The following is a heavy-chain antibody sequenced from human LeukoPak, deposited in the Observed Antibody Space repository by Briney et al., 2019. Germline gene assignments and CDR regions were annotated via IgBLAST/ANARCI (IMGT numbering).Heavy chain of an antibody. CDR1: GFTFSNYD. J-gene: IGHJ4*02. CDR2: ISYHGSNK. V-gene: IGHV3-30*04. Sequence: GGSLRLSCAASGFTFSNYDMHWVRQAPGKGLEWVAVISYHGSNKYYADSVKGRFTISRDNSKNTLYLQVNSLTPEDAAMYHCVRGRAGSYSDFWGQGTLAIVSS. D-gene: IGHD3-10*01. CDR3: VRGRAGSYSDF.